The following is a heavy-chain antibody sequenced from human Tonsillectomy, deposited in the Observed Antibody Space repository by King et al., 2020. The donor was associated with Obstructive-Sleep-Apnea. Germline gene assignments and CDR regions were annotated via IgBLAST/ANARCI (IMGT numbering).Heavy chain of an antibody. D-gene: IGHD3-10*01. J-gene: IGHJ4*02. CDR3: ARERSTMVRGGDY. CDR2: IISSGSTI. V-gene: IGHV3-11*01. CDR1: GFTFSDYY. Sequence: VQLVESGGGLVKPGGSLRLSCAASGFTFSDYYMSWIRQAPGKGLEWVSYIISSGSTIYYADPVKGRFTISRDKAKTSLYLQMNSLRAEDTAVCYCARERSTMVRGGDYWGQGTLVPVSS.